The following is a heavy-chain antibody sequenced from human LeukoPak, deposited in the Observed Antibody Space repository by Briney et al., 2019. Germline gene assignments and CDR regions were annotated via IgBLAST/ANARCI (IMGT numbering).Heavy chain of an antibody. J-gene: IGHJ4*02. CDR2: TYYRSKWYN. V-gene: IGHV6-1*01. CDR3: ARTQQRTFDY. D-gene: IGHD1/OR15-1a*01. Sequence: SQTLSLTCAISGDSFSSNSAAWNWLRQSPSRGLEWLGRTYYRSKWYNDYAVSVKTRITINPDTSKNQFSLQLNSVTPEDTAVYYCARTQQRTFDYWGQGTLVTVSS. CDR1: GDSFSSNSAA.